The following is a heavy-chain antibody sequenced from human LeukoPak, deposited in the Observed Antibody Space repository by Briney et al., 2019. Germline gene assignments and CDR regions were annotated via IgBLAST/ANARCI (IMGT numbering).Heavy chain of an antibody. CDR1: GYSISSGYY. J-gene: IGHJ4*02. CDR3: ARAVGSGWYPDYYFDY. V-gene: IGHV4-38-2*01. D-gene: IGHD6-19*01. CDR2: IYHSGST. Sequence: PSETLSLTCAVSGYSISSGYYWGWIRPPPGKGLEWIGSIYHSGSTYYNPSLKSRVTISVDTSKNQFSLKLSSVTAADTAVYYCARAVGSGWYPDYYFDYWGQGTLVTVSS.